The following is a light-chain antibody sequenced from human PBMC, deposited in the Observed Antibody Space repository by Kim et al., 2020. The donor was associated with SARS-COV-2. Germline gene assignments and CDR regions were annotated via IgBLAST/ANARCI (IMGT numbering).Light chain of an antibody. CDR2: GAS. J-gene: IGKJ2*01. Sequence: EIVLTQSPGTLSLSPGERATLSCRASQSVSSSYLAWYQQKPGQAPRLIIYGASSRATGIPDRFSGSGSGTDFTLTISRLAPEDFAVYYCQQYGSSLYTFGQGTKLEI. V-gene: IGKV3-20*01. CDR1: QSVSSSY. CDR3: QQYGSSLYT.